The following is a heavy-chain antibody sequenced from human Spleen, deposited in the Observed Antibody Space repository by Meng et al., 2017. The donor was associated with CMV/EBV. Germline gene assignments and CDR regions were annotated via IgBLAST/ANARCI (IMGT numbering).Heavy chain of an antibody. J-gene: IGHJ4*02. CDR3: VRDMDGSGSYRVT. V-gene: IGHV3-66*02. D-gene: IGHD3-10*01. CDR2: IYSGGRT. CDR1: GFSVSGSY. Sequence: CTFSGFSVSGSYMSWVRQSPGKGLEWVSIIYSGGRTYYADSLKGRFTISRDDSKNTLYLQMNSLRVEDTAVYYCVRDMDGSGSYRVTWGQGTLVTVSS.